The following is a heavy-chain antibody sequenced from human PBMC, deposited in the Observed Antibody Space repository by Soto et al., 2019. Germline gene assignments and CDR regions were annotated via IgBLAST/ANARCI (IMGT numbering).Heavy chain of an antibody. D-gene: IGHD2-8*02. J-gene: IGHJ4*02. CDR2: INHSGST. CDR3: ARDKITGLFDY. CDR1: GGSFSGYY. V-gene: IGHV4-34*01. Sequence: PLETLSLTCAVYGGSFSGYYWTSIRQPPGTGLEWIGEINHSGSTNYNPSLKSRVTISVDTSKNQFSLKLTSVTAADTAVYYCARDKITGLFDYWGQGTLVTVSS.